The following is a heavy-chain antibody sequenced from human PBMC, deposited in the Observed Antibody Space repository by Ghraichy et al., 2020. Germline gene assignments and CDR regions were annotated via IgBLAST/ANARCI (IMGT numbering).Heavy chain of an antibody. CDR3: ARKDNGFDI. V-gene: IGHV5-51*01. CDR2: IYPGDSDT. Sequence: GESLNISCKASGYSFSSYWIARVRLMPGKGLEWMGIIYPGDSDTRNSPSFQGQVTISADKSISTAYLQWSSLKASDTAIYYCARKDNGFDIWGQGTMVTVSS. J-gene: IGHJ3*02. CDR1: GYSFSSYW. D-gene: IGHD1-14*01.